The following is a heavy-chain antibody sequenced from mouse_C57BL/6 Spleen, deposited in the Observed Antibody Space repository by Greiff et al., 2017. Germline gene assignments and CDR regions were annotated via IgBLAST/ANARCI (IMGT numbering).Heavy chain of an antibody. CDR1: GYTFPSYW. J-gene: IGHJ4*01. Sequence: QVQLQQPGAELVKPGASVKLSCKASGYTFPSYWMHWVKQRPGRGLEWIGRIDPNSGGTKYNEKFKSKATLTVDKPSSTAYMQLSSLTSEDSAVYDCAASYYYGSSYDYYAMDYWGQGTSVTVSS. CDR3: AASYYYGSSYDYYAMDY. CDR2: IDPNSGGT. V-gene: IGHV1-72*01. D-gene: IGHD1-1*01.